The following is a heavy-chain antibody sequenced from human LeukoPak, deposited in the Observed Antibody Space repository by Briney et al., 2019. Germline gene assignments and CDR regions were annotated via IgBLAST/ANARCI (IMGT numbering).Heavy chain of an antibody. CDR3: ARGLPPDY. CDR2: INHSGST. J-gene: IGHJ4*02. CDR1: GGSFSGYY. Sequence: SETLSLTCAVSGGSFSGYYWSWIRQPPGKGLEWIGEINHSGSTNYNPSLKSRVTISVDTSKNQFSLKLSSVTAADKAVYYCARGLPPDYWGQGTLVTVSS. V-gene: IGHV4-34*01.